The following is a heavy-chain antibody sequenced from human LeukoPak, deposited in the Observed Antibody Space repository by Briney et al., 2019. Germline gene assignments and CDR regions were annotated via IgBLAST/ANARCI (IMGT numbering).Heavy chain of an antibody. D-gene: IGHD6-13*01. J-gene: IGHJ4*02. Sequence: GGSLGLSCAASGFTFSSYAMSWVRQAPGKGLEWVSAISGSGGSTYYADSVKGRFTISRDNSKNTLYLQMNSLRAEDTAVYYCAKRDSSSSSYSSNWYSLDYWGQGTLVTVSS. CDR2: ISGSGGST. CDR1: GFTFSSYA. V-gene: IGHV3-23*01. CDR3: AKRDSSSSSYSSNWYSLDY.